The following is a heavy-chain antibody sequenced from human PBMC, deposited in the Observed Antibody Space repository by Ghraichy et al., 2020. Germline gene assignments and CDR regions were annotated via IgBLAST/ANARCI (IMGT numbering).Heavy chain of an antibody. J-gene: IGHJ4*02. CDR3: ARISPSFGGVTRARVFTEFDY. D-gene: IGHD3-16*01. CDR1: GGSISSSSYF. CDR2: IYYRGNT. V-gene: IGHV4-39*01. Sequence: SETLSLTCTVSGGSISSSSYFWGWIRQPPGKGLEWIGSIYYRGNTYYNPSLKSRVTISVDMSKNQFSLKLSSVTAADTAVYYCARISPSFGGVTRARVFTEFDYWGQGTLVTVSS.